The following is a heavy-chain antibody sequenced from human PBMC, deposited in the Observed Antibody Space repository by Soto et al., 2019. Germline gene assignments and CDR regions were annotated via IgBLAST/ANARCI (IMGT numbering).Heavy chain of an antibody. CDR2: IYYSGST. D-gene: IGHD3-16*01. CDR1: GGSISSGDYY. Sequence: QVQLQESGPGLVKPSQTLSLTCTVSGGSISSGDYYWSWIRQPPGKGLEWIGYIYYSGSTYYNPSLKSRVTISVDTSKNRFSLKLSSVTAADTAVYYCARVRGGGADAFDIWGQGTMVTVSS. V-gene: IGHV4-30-4*01. CDR3: ARVRGGGADAFDI. J-gene: IGHJ3*02.